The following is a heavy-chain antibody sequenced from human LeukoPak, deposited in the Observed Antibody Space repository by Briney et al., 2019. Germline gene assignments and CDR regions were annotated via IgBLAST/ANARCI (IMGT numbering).Heavy chain of an antibody. CDR3: AAYGSGSYPYYYYMDV. J-gene: IGHJ6*03. CDR2: IIPIFGTA. V-gene: IGHV1-69*01. D-gene: IGHD3-10*01. Sequence: SVKVSCKASGGTFSSYAINWVRQAPGQGLEWMGGIIPIFGTANYAQKFQGRVTITADESTSTAYMELSSLRSEDTAVYYCAAYGSGSYPYYYYMDVWGKGTTVTISS. CDR1: GGTFSSYA.